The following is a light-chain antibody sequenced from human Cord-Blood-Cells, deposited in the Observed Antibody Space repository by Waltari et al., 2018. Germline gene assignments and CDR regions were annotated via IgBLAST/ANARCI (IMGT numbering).Light chain of an antibody. J-gene: IGLJ1*01. V-gene: IGLV3-1*01. CDR3: QAWDSSTYV. CDR1: KLGDKY. CDR2: QES. Sequence: SYELTQPPSVSVSPGQTASITCSGDKLGDKYACWYQQKPGQSPVLVIYQESKRTSGIPERFSGSNSGNTATLTISGTQAMDEADYYCQAWDSSTYVFGTGTKVTVL.